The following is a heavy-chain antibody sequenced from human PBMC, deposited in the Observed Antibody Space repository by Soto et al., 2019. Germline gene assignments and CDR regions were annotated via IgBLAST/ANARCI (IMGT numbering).Heavy chain of an antibody. CDR3: AAGLRSRNWFDP. V-gene: IGHV1-58*01. CDR1: GITFTSSA. CDR2: IVVGSGNT. J-gene: IGHJ5*02. D-gene: IGHD4-17*01. Sequence: QMQLVQSGPEVKKPGTSVKVSCKAVGITFTSSAVQWVRQARGQRLECIGWIVVGSGNTNYAQKFQERVTITRDMSTSTAYMELSSLRSEDTAVYYCAAGLRSRNWFDPWGQGTLVTVSS.